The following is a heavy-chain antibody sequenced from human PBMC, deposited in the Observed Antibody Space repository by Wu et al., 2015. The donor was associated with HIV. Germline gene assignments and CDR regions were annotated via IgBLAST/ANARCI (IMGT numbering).Heavy chain of an antibody. Sequence: QVQLVQSGAEVKKPGSSVKVSCKASGGTFSSYAIIWVRQAPGQGLEWLGGIIPIFGDTKYAQRFQGRVTITADESTSTAFMELSSLRSEDTAVYYCARNTDSVATSLYSLGVWGQGTVVTVSS. CDR3: ARNTDSVATSLYSLGV. V-gene: IGHV1-69*12. J-gene: IGHJ6*02. CDR2: IIPIFGDT. CDR1: GGTFSSYA. D-gene: IGHD5-12*01.